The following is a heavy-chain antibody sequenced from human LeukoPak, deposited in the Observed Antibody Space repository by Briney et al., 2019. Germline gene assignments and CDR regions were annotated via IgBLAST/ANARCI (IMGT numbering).Heavy chain of an antibody. CDR2: ISWNSGSI. D-gene: IGHD2-15*01. CDR1: GFTFSSYA. V-gene: IGHV3-9*01. Sequence: GGSLRLSCAASGFTFSSYAMHWVRQAPGKGLEWVSGISWNSGSIGYADSVKGRFTISRDNAKNSLYLQMNSLRAEDTALYYCAKDIGSGGSCYDYWGQGTLVTVSS. J-gene: IGHJ4*02. CDR3: AKDIGSGGSCYDY.